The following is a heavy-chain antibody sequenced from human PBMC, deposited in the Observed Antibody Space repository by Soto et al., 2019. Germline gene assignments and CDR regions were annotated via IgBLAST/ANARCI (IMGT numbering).Heavy chain of an antibody. V-gene: IGHV4-39*01. J-gene: IGHJ4*02. CDR1: GGSISSSSYY. CDR2: IYYSGST. D-gene: IGHD2-2*01. Sequence: QLQLQESGPGLVKPSETLSLTCTVSGGSISSSSYYWGWIRQPPGKGLEWIGSIYYSGSTYYNPSLKSRVTISVDTSKNQFSLKLSSVTAADTAVYYCARHNAYALFDYWGQGTLVTVSS. CDR3: ARHNAYALFDY.